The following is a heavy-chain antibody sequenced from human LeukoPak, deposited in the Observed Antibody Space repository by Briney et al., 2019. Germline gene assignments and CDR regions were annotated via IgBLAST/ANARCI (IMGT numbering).Heavy chain of an antibody. D-gene: IGHD6-13*01. Sequence: SQTLSLTCAISGDSVSSNSAAWNWIRQSPSRGLEWLGRTYYRSKWYNDYAVSVKSRITINPDTSKNQFSLQLNSVTPEDTAVYYCASSSQATGYSSSWYYSVAFDIWGQGTMVTVSS. CDR1: GDSVSSNSAA. CDR3: ASSSQATGYSSSWYYSVAFDI. CDR2: TYYRSKWYN. V-gene: IGHV6-1*01. J-gene: IGHJ3*02.